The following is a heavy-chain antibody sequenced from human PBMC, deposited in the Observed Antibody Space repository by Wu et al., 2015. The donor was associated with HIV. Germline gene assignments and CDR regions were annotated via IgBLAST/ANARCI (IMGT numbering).Heavy chain of an antibody. D-gene: IGHD3-10*01. J-gene: IGHJ4*02. V-gene: IGHV4-34*01. CDR1: GGSFSGNY. Sequence: QVQLQQWGAGLLKPSETLSLTCAVYGGSFSGNYWTWIRQPPGKGLEWIGEINHSGSTNYNPSLETRVTMSVDTSKNQFSLMMTSVTPADTALYYCARGRITLIRGVIGAFDFWGQGNLVTVSS. CDR2: INHSGST. CDR3: ARGRITLIRGVIGAFDF.